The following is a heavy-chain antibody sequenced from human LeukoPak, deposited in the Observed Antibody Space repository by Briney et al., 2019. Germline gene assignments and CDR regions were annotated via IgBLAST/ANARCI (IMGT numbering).Heavy chain of an antibody. CDR3: TREERGYIPAF. CDR1: RFTFTNYA. CDR2: VSYDGSWD. J-gene: IGHJ4*02. D-gene: IGHD3-16*02. V-gene: IGHV3-30*01. Sequence: PGGSLRLSCAASRFTFTNYAMHWVRQTPGKGLEWVAFVSYDGSWDSYSDSVKGRFTISRDASKNTLYLQMNSLRAEDTAVYYCTREERGYIPAFWGQGTLVTVSS.